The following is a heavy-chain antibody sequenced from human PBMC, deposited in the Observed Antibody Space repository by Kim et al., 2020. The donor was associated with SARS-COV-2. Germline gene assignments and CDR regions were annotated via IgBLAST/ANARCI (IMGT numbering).Heavy chain of an antibody. V-gene: IGHV3-23*01. CDR2: ISGNGGST. D-gene: IGHD2-15*01. Sequence: GGSLRLSCAASGFNFRSYAMSWVRQAPGKGLEWVSSISGNGGSTYYADSMKGRLIISRDNSKNTLFLQMSSLRGEDTAFYYCAKDREQLLLLDAFDIWGQGTMVTVSS. CDR1: GFNFRSYA. J-gene: IGHJ3*02. CDR3: AKDREQLLLLDAFDI.